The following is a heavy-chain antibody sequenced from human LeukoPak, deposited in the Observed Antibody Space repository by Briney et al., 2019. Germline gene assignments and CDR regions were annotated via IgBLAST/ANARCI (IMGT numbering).Heavy chain of an antibody. J-gene: IGHJ4*02. Sequence: VGSLRLSCAASVFTFSTYWMHWVRQSPGTGLVSVSLINSDRSSTNYADSVKGRLTISRDNAKNTLYLQMNSLRAEDTAVYYCATDVPAVTIFGYWGQGTLVTVSS. V-gene: IGHV3-74*01. CDR2: INSDRSST. CDR3: ATDVPAVTIFGY. D-gene: IGHD2-2*01. CDR1: VFTFSTYW.